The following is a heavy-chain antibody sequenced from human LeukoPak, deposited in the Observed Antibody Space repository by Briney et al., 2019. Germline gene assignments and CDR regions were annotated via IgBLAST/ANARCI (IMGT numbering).Heavy chain of an antibody. D-gene: IGHD2-2*01. CDR2: IYTSGST. Sequence: SETLSLTCTVSGGSISSYYWSWIRQPAGKGLEWIWRIYTSGSTNYNPSLKSRVTMSVDTSKNQFSLKLSSVTAADTAVYYCASRTSATSTDYWGQGTLVTVSS. CDR1: GGSISSYY. CDR3: ASRTSATSTDY. V-gene: IGHV4-4*07. J-gene: IGHJ4*02.